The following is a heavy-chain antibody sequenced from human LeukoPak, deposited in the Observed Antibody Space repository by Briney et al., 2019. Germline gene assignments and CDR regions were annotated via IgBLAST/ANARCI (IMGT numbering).Heavy chain of an antibody. D-gene: IGHD7-27*01. J-gene: IGHJ4*02. CDR3: AKTGAQQAPGGVDY. CDR2: IIPIFGTA. V-gene: IGHV1-69*01. CDR1: GGTFSSYA. Sequence: ASVKVSCKASGGTFSSYAISWVRQAPGQGLEWMGGIIPIFGTANYAQKFQGRVTITADESTSTAYMELSSLRAEDTAVYYCAKTGAQQAPGGVDYWGQGTLVTVSS.